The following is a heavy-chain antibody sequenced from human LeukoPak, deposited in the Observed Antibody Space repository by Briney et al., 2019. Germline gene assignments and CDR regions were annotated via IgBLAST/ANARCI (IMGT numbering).Heavy chain of an antibody. CDR3: ARDPYGDYPDY. D-gene: IGHD4-17*01. V-gene: IGHV4-31*03. CDR1: GGSISSGGYY. Sequence: PQTLSLTCTVSGGSISSGGYYWSWIRQHPGKGLEWIGYIYYSGSTYYNPSLKSRVTISVDTSKNQFSLKLSPVTAADTAVYYCARDPYGDYPDYWGQGTLVTVSS. CDR2: IYYSGST. J-gene: IGHJ4*02.